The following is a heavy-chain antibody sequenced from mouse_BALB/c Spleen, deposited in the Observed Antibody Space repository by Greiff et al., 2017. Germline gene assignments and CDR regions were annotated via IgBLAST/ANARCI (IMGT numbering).Heavy chain of an antibody. V-gene: IGHV8-8*01. CDR2: IWWDDVK. CDR3: APSYYYGSSYWYFDV. J-gene: IGHJ1*01. CDR1: GFSLSTSGMG. Sequence: QVTLKECGPGILQPSQTLSLTCSFSGFSLSTSGMGVGWIRQPSGKGLEWLAHIWWDDVKRYNPALKSRLTISKDTSSSQVFLKIASVDTADTATYYCAPSYYYGSSYWYFDVWGAGTTVTVSS. D-gene: IGHD1-1*01.